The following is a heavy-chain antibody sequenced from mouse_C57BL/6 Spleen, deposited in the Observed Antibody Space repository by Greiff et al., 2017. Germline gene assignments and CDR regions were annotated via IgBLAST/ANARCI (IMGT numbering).Heavy chain of an antibody. V-gene: IGHV5-16*01. D-gene: IGHD2-4*01. J-gene: IGHJ1*03. Sequence: EVKLVESEGGLVQPGSSMKLSCTASGFTFSDYYMAWVRQVPEKGLEWVANINYDGSSTYYLDSLKSRFIISSDNAKNILYLQMSSLKSEDTATYYCARYDYDGYFDVWGTGTTVTVSS. CDR3: ARYDYDGYFDV. CDR2: INYDGSST. CDR1: GFTFSDYY.